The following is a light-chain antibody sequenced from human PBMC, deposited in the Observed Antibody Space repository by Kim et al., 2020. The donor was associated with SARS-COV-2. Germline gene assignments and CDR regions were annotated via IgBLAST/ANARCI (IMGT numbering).Light chain of an antibody. V-gene: IGKV3-20*01. CDR3: QEYGTSPET. J-gene: IGKJ4*01. CDR1: QSVNSNY. CDR2: GAS. Sequence: SPGERATLSCWASQSVNSNYLAWYQRKPGQAPRLLIYGASSRATSIPDRFSGSGSGTDFTLSINRLEPEDFAVYDCQEYGTSPETFGGGTKVYIK.